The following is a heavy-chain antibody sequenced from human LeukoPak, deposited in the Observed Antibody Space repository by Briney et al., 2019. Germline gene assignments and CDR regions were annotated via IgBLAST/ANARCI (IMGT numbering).Heavy chain of an antibody. CDR3: ARDRGYYSSSWHY. J-gene: IGHJ4*02. CDR2: INPNSGGT. D-gene: IGHD6-13*01. Sequence: SCKXXGYTFTXYDMHWVRQAPGQGLEWMGWINPNSGGTNYAQKFQGRVTMTRDTSISTAYMELSRLRSDDTAVYYCARDRGYYSSSWHYWGQGTLVTVSS. V-gene: IGHV1-2*02. CDR1: GYTFTXYD.